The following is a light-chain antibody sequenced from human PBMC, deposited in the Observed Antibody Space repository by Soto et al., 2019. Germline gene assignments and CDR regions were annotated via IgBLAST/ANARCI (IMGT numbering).Light chain of an antibody. J-gene: IGKJ1*01. CDR3: QQYGSSPRT. CDR2: AAS. V-gene: IGKV3-20*01. Sequence: EIVMTQSPATLSVSRGERATLSCRASQSVSSSFFAWYQQKPGQAPRLLIYAASTRATGIPDRFSGSGSGTDFTLTISRLEPEDLAVYFCQQYGSSPRTFGQGTKVDI. CDR1: QSVSSSF.